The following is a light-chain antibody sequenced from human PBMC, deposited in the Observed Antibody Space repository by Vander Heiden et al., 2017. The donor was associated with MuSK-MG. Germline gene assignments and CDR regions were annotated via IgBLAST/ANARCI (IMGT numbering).Light chain of an antibody. V-gene: IGKV2-28*01. J-gene: IGKJ3*01. CDR3: MQALQTPGVT. CDR1: QSLLHSNGYNY. Sequence: DIVMTQSPLSLPVTPGEPASISCRSSQSLLHSNGYNYLDWYLQKPGQSPQLLIYLGSNRASGVPDRFSGSGSGTDFTLKISRVEAEDVGVYYCMQALQTPGVTFGPGTNVDIK. CDR2: LGS.